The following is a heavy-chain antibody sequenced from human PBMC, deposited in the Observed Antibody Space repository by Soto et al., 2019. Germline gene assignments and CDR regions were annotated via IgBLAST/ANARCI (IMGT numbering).Heavy chain of an antibody. Sequence: SETLSLTCAVYGGSFSGYYWTWIRQPPGTGLEWIGEINHSGSTNYNPSLKSRVTISVDTSKNQFSLKLSSVTAADTAVYYCARGTWDYGMDVWGQGTTVTVSS. D-gene: IGHD3-16*01. CDR2: INHSGST. J-gene: IGHJ6*02. V-gene: IGHV4-34*01. CDR3: ARGTWDYGMDV. CDR1: GGSFSGYY.